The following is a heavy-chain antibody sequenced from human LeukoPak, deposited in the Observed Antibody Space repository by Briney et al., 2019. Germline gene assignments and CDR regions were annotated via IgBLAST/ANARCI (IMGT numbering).Heavy chain of an antibody. CDR2: IWYDGSNK. Sequence: PGGSLRLSCAASGFTFSSYGMHWVRQAPGKGLEWVAAIWYDGSNKYYADSVKGRFTISRDNSKNTLYLQMNSLRAEDTAVYYCARAHGCSGGSCFSMDVWGQGTTVTVSS. V-gene: IGHV3-33*01. CDR3: ARAHGCSGGSCFSMDV. J-gene: IGHJ6*02. D-gene: IGHD2-15*01. CDR1: GFTFSSYG.